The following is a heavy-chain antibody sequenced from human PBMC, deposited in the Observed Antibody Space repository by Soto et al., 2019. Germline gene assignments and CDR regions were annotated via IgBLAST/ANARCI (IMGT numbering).Heavy chain of an antibody. CDR2: ISASSTYI. CDR3: ARWWQRDPSMY. Sequence: EVQLVESGGGLVKPGGSLRLSCAASGFIFSSHTMNWVRQVPGKGLERVSSISASSTYIYYADSLNGRFTISIDNSYNSRYLQVSSLRAEDTTVHHCARWWQRDPSMYWGQGTLATVSS. D-gene: IGHD5-12*01. V-gene: IGHV3-21*01. CDR1: GFIFSSHT. J-gene: IGHJ4*02.